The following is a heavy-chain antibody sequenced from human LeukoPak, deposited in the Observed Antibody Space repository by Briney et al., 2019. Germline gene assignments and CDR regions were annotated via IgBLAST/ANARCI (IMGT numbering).Heavy chain of an antibody. D-gene: IGHD5-12*01. J-gene: IGHJ5*02. Sequence: GGSLRLSCAASGFTFSNAWMSWVRQAPGKGLEWVGRIKSKTDGGTTDYAAPVKGRFTISRDDSKNTLYLQMNSLKTEDTAVYYCTTDLGYNRGALFDPWGQGTLVTVSS. CDR2: IKSKTDGGTT. CDR1: GFTFSNAW. V-gene: IGHV3-15*01. CDR3: TTDLGYNRGALFDP.